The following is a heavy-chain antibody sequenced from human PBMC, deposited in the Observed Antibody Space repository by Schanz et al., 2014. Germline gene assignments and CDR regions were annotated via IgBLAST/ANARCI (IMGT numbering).Heavy chain of an antibody. CDR1: GGSINNYF. V-gene: IGHV4-4*07. J-gene: IGHJ4*02. CDR2: IYSNGIS. D-gene: IGHD5-12*01. CDR3: VRVKGEHSGHDYIVY. Sequence: QVHLQESGPGLVKPSETLSVTCTVSGGSINNYFWTWIRQPAGKGLEWIGRIYSNGISHYNPSLESRVTMPVETSKNKVSLNLTPVTPADTAIYYCVRVKGEHSGHDYIVYWGQGIQVTVSP.